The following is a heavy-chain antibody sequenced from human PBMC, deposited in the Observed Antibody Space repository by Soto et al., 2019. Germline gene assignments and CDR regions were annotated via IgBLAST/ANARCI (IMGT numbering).Heavy chain of an antibody. CDR1: GNTFNAYW. J-gene: IGHJ3*01. D-gene: IGHD2-21*02. CDR3: ARASIVVTAIPSAFDV. CDR2: IFPGDSDT. V-gene: IGHV5-51*01. Sequence: ESLKISCKVSGNTFNAYWIGWVRQMPGKGLEWMGIIFPGDSDTIYSPSFQGQVTMSVDKSINTAYLQWRSLTASDTAIYFCARASIVVTAIPSAFDVWGQGTMVTVSS.